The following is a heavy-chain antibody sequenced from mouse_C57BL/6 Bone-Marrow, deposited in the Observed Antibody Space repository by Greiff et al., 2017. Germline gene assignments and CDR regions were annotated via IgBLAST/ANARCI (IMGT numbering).Heavy chain of an antibody. Sequence: EVQRVESGGGLVQPGGSLKLSCAASGFTFSDYYMYWVRQTPEKRLEWVAYISNGGGSTYYPDTVKGRFTISRDNAKNTLYLQMSRLKSEDTAMYYCARHADGNDYGFAYWGQGTLVTGSA. CDR1: GFTFSDYY. D-gene: IGHD2-4*01. V-gene: IGHV5-12*01. J-gene: IGHJ3*01. CDR2: ISNGGGST. CDR3: ARHADGNDYGFAY.